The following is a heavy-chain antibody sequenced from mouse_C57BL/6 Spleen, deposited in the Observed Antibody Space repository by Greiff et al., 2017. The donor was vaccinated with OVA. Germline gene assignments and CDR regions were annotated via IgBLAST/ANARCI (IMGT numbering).Heavy chain of an antibody. J-gene: IGHJ1*03. D-gene: IGHD4-1*01. CDR3: TRAKLGPWYFDV. V-gene: IGHV1-15*01. CDR2: IDPETGGT. CDR1: GYTFTDYE. Sequence: VQLQQSGAELVRPGASVTLSCKASGYTFTDYEMHWVKQTPVHGLEWIGAIDPETGGTAYNQKFKGKAILTADTSSSTAYMELRSLTSEDSAVYYCTRAKLGPWYFDVWGTGTTVTVSS.